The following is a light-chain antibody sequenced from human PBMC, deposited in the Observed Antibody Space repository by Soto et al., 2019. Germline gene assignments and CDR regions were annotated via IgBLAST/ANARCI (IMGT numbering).Light chain of an antibody. CDR1: QSISSW. CDR3: QQYNSYSLST. CDR2: DAS. Sequence: DIQMTQSPSTLSASVGDRVTITCRASQSISSWLAWYQQKPGKAPKLLIYDASSLESGVPSRFSGSGSGTEFTLTISSLQPDDFATYYCQQYNSYSLSTFGPGTKLDIK. V-gene: IGKV1-5*01. J-gene: IGKJ3*01.